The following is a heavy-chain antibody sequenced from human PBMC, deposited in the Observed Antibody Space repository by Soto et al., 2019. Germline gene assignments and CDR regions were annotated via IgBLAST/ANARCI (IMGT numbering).Heavy chain of an antibody. CDR2: ISYDGSNK. CDR3: AKDHQGVAARRYYYYGMDV. V-gene: IGHV3-30*18. Sequence: GGSLRLSCAASGFTFSSYGMHWVRQAPGKGLEWVAVISYDGSNKYYADSVKGRFTISRDNSKKTLYLQMNSLRAEDTAVYYCAKDHQGVAARRYYYYGMDVWGQGTTVTVSS. CDR1: GFTFSSYG. J-gene: IGHJ6*02. D-gene: IGHD6-6*01.